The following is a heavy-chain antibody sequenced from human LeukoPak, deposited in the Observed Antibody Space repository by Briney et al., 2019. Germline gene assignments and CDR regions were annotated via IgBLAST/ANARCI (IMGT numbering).Heavy chain of an antibody. CDR1: GGTFSSYA. J-gene: IGHJ4*02. CDR3: ARMGLSGYDSRNFDY. V-gene: IGHV1-69*05. Sequence: SVTVSCKASGGTFSSYAISWVRQAPGQGLEWMGGIIPIFGTANYAQKFQGRVTITTDESTSTAYMELSSLRSEDTAVYYCARMGLSGYDSRNFDYWGQGTLVTVSS. CDR2: IIPIFGTA. D-gene: IGHD5-12*01.